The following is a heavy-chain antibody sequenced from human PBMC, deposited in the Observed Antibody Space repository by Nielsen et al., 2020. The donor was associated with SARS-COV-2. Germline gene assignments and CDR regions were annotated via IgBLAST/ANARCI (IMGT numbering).Heavy chain of an antibody. CDR1: GFTFSSYA. CDR2: FSGSGGST. CDR3: AKVAVYSPPPLYYYYYMDV. D-gene: IGHD4-11*01. J-gene: IGHJ6*03. V-gene: IGHV3-23*01. Sequence: GGSLRLSCAASGFTFSSYAMSWVRQAPGKGLEWVSAFSGSGGSTYYADSVKGRFTISRDNSKNTLYLQMNSLRAEDTAVYYCAKVAVYSPPPLYYYYYMDVWGKGTTVTVSS.